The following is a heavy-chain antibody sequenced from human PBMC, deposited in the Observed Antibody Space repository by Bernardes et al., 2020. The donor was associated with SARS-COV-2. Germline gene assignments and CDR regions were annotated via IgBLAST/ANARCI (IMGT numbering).Heavy chain of an antibody. V-gene: IGHV3-74*01. CDR2: IYLDETST. CDR3: ARGGLLGYYGLDV. CDR1: GFIFGRNG. Sequence: GGSLRLSCEASGFIFGRNGLHWVRQVPGQGLVWVSRIYLDETSTNYADSVKGRFTISRDNAKNTLYLQMNSLRAEDTAVYYCARGGLLGYYGLDVWGQGTTVTVSS. D-gene: IGHD3-16*01. J-gene: IGHJ6*02.